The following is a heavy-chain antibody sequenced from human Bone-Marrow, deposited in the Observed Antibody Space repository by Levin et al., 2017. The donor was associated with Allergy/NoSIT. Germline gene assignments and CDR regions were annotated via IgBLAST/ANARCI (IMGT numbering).Heavy chain of an antibody. CDR2: IYPGDSDT. Sequence: PGGSLRLSCKGSGYSFTSYWIGWVRQMPGKGLEWMGIIYPGDSDTRYSPSFQGQVTISADKSISTAYLQWSSLKASDTAMYYCARAMGYWLGNYYYMDVWGKGTTVTVSS. CDR1: GYSFTSYW. J-gene: IGHJ6*03. CDR3: ARAMGYWLGNYYYMDV. V-gene: IGHV5-51*01. D-gene: IGHD2-15*01.